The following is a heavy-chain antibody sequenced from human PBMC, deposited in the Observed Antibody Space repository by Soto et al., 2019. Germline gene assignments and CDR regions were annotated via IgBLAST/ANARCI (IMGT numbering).Heavy chain of an antibody. CDR3: AREGNYYGSGSYLAY. V-gene: IGHV1-2*04. D-gene: IGHD3-10*01. CDR2: INPKSGGT. J-gene: IGHJ4*02. CDR1: GYSFTDYH. Sequence: ASVKFSCKASGYSFTDYHIHWVRQAPGQGLEWLGRINPKSGGTSTAQKFQGWVTMTRDRSISTVYMELTRLRSDDTAVYYCAREGNYYGSGSYLAYWGQGTLVTVSS.